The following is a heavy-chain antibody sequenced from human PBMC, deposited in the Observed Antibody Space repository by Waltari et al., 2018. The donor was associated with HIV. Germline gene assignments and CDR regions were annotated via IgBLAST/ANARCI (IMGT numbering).Heavy chain of an antibody. J-gene: IGHJ4*02. CDR1: GSTFRSFW. CDR2: IKKDGSEK. D-gene: IGHD2-21*02. V-gene: IGHV3-7*01. Sequence: EVQLVESGGGLVQPGGSLRLSCAASGSTFRSFWMSWVRQAPGKGLEWVANIKKDGSEKYYVDSVKGRFTISRDNAKNSLYLQMNSLRAEDTAVYYCAKSVVTSIPYYFDYWGQGTLVTVSS. CDR3: AKSVVTSIPYYFDY.